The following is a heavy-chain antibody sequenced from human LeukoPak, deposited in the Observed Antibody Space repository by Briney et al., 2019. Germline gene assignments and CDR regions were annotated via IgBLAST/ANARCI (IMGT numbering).Heavy chain of an antibody. Sequence: GASVKVCCSASGYTFTSYGISWVRQAPGQGHEWMGWTSAYNGNTTYAHKARGRVTMTTATYTTTAYMDLRSMRSDHTAVHCSSICSAYYYDSSGLLYYFDYWGQGTLVTVSS. CDR2: TSAYNGNT. CDR3: SICSAYYYDSSGLLYYFDY. V-gene: IGHV1-18*01. CDR1: GYTFTSYG. D-gene: IGHD3-22*01. J-gene: IGHJ4*02.